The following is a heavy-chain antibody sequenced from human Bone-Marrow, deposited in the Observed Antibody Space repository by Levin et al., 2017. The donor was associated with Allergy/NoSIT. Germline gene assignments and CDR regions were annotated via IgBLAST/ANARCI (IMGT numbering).Heavy chain of an antibody. CDR1: GFTFSIYA. D-gene: IGHD4-17*01. J-gene: IGHJ6*03. CDR3: AKAGTTVMVSYYYMDV. CDR2: MSGSGGAT. Sequence: PGGSLRLSCAASGFTFSIYAMSWVRQAPGKGLQWVSGMSGSGGATYYADSVKGRFTISRDYSKSTVFLQMNSLRADDTAVYYCAKAGTTVMVSYYYMDVWGTGTTVTVSS. V-gene: IGHV3-23*01.